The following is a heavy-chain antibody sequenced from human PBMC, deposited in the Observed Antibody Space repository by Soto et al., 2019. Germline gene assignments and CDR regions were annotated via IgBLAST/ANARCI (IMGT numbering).Heavy chain of an antibody. CDR3: ARSPRNYYDSSGLFVY. CDR2: IYYSGST. J-gene: IGHJ4*02. V-gene: IGHV4-39*07. Sequence: PSETLSLTCTVSGGSISSSSYYWGWIRQPPGKGLEWIGSIYYSGSTYYNPSLKSRVTISVDTSKNQFSLKLSSVTAADTAVYYCARSPRNYYDSSGLFVYWGQGTLVTVS. D-gene: IGHD3-22*01. CDR1: GGSISSSSYY.